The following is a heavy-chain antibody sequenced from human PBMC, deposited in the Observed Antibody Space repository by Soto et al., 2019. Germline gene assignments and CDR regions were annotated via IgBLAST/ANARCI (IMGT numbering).Heavy chain of an antibody. CDR3: AGVRVYYDSSVRNPWFDP. V-gene: IGHV4-31*03. CDR1: GGSISSGGYY. J-gene: IGHJ5*02. CDR2: IYYSGST. Sequence: QVQLQESGPGLVKPSQTLSLTCTVSGGSISSGGYYWSWIRQHPGKGLEWIGYIYYSGSTYYNPSLKSRVTISVDTSNNQFSLKLSSVTAADTAVYYCAGVRVYYDSSVRNPWFDPWGQGTLVTVSS. D-gene: IGHD3-22*01.